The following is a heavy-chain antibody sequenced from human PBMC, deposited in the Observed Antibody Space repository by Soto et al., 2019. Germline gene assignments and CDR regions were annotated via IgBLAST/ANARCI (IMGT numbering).Heavy chain of an antibody. D-gene: IGHD3-22*01. CDR2: ISYDGSNK. CDR3: AKDHYYYDSSTPSTNWFDP. CDR1: GFTFSSYG. V-gene: IGHV3-30*18. Sequence: SLRLSCAASGFTFSSYGMHWVRQAPGKGLEWVAVISYDGSNKYYADSVKGRFTISRDNSKNTLYLQMNSLRAEDTAVYYCAKDHYYYDSSTPSTNWFDPWGQGTLVTVSS. J-gene: IGHJ5*02.